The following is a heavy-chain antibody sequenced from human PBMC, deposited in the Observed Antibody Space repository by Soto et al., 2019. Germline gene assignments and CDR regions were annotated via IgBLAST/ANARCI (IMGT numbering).Heavy chain of an antibody. CDR3: ARDPYYYDSSGYYGSDAFDI. CDR1: GGTFSSYA. D-gene: IGHD3-22*01. CDR2: LIPIFGTA. J-gene: IGHJ3*02. V-gene: IGHV1-69*01. Sequence: QVQLVQSGAEVKKPGSSVKVSCKASGGTFSSYAISWVRQAPGQGLEWMGGLIPIFGTANYAQKFQGRVTITADESTSTAYMELSSLRSEDTAVYYCARDPYYYDSSGYYGSDAFDIWGQGTMVTVSS.